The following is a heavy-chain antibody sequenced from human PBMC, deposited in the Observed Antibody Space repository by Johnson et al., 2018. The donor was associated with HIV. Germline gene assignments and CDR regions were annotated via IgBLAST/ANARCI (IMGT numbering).Heavy chain of an antibody. V-gene: IGHV3-11*01. Sequence: VQLVEYGGGLVQSGGSLRLPCTASGLTFNDYYMSWIRQAPGKGLEWLSYISTSGATIYYADSVKGRFTIYRDNAKKSLFLQMNSLKADDTAVYFCATDQVGRSYGGKSQIWGQGTMVIVSS. CDR1: GLTFNDYY. CDR3: ATDQVGRSYGGKSQI. D-gene: IGHD3-10*01. CDR2: ISTSGATI. J-gene: IGHJ3*02.